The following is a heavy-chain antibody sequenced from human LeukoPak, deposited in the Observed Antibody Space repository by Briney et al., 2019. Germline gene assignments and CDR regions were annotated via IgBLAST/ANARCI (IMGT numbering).Heavy chain of an antibody. V-gene: IGHV3-11*04. Sequence: GGSLRLSCAASGFTFSDSSMSWIRQAPGKGLEWVSYISNSGSTTYYADSVKGRFTISRDNAKNSLYLQMNSLRAEDTAVYYCARARYDFWSGYYTFISYMDVWGKGTTVTVSS. CDR3: ARARYDFWSGYYTFISYMDV. CDR2: ISNSGSTT. CDR1: GFTFSDSS. J-gene: IGHJ6*03. D-gene: IGHD3-3*01.